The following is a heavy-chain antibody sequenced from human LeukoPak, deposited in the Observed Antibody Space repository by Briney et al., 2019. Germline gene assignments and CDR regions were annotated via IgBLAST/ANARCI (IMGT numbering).Heavy chain of an antibody. CDR2: ISWNSGSI. D-gene: IGHD5-24*01. CDR3: AKDAGDGYNVFDY. J-gene: IGHJ4*02. V-gene: IGHV3-9*01. Sequence: GRSLRFSCAASGFTFDDYAMPWVRQAPGKGLEWVSGISWNSGSIGYADSVKGRFTISRDNAKNSLYLQMNSLRAEDTALYYCAKDAGDGYNVFDYWGQGTLVTVSS. CDR1: GFTFDDYA.